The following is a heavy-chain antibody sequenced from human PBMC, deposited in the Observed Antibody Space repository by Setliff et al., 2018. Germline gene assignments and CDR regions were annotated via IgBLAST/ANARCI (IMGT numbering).Heavy chain of an antibody. CDR1: GHSISSRYY. J-gene: IGHJ4*02. Sequence: PSETLSLTCTVSGHSISSRYYWGWIRQPPGKGLAWIGSIYHIGSAYYNPSLKSRVTISVDMSKNQFSLKLSSVTAADTAVYYCARLRPERGSGTPDYWGQGTLVTVSS. D-gene: IGHD3-10*01. CDR2: IYHIGSA. CDR3: ARLRPERGSGTPDY. V-gene: IGHV4-38-2*02.